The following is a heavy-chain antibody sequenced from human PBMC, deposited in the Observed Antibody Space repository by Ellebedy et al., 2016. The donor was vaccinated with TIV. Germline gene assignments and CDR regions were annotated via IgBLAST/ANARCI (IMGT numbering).Heavy chain of an antibody. V-gene: IGHV4-39*07. Sequence: MPGGSMRLSCTVSGGSISNSDYYWNWIRQPPGKGLEWIASIYYSGSAYYNPSLKRRVTVSVDTSKNQFSLNLSSVTAADTAVYYCASDPALPRGRFDTWGQGTLVTVSS. CDR3: ASDPALPRGRFDT. J-gene: IGHJ5*02. CDR2: IYYSGSA. CDR1: GGSISNSDYY.